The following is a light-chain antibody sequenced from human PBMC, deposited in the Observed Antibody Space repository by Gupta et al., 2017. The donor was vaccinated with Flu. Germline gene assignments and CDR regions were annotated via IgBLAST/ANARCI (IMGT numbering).Light chain of an antibody. CDR1: QYISTY. Sequence: DIQVTQSPSSLSAAVGDRVTITCRASQYISTYLNWYQHKPGKAPNVLIYDASSLPSEVPSRFTGSGSGTDFTLTINSLQPEDSATYYCQQTCNTPHACGQGTKLEI. CDR2: DAS. V-gene: IGKV1-39*01. J-gene: IGKJ2*01. CDR3: QQTCNTPHA.